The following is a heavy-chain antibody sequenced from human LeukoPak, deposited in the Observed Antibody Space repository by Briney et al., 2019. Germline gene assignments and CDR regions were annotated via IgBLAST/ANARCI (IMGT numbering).Heavy chain of an antibody. CDR3: AKLYCSSTSCYRAYFDY. D-gene: IGHD2-2*02. CDR2: ISGSGGST. CDR1: GFAFSNYA. V-gene: IGHV3-23*01. Sequence: GGSLRLSCAASGFAFSNYAMSWVRQAPGKGLEWVSAISGSGGSTYYADSVKGRFTISRDNSKNTLYLQMNSLRAEDTAVYYCAKLYCSSTSCYRAYFDYWGQGTLVTVSS. J-gene: IGHJ4*02.